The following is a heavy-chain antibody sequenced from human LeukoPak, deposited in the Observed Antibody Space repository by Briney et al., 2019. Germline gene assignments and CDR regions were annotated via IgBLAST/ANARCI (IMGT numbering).Heavy chain of an antibody. D-gene: IGHD2-2*02. J-gene: IGHJ6*02. Sequence: SETLSLTCAVYGGSFSGYYWSWIRQPPGKGLEWIGEINHSGSTNYNPSLKSRVTISVGTSKNQFSLKLSSVTAADTAVYYCARGARCSSTSCYTVVYYYYGMDVWGQGTTVTVSS. CDR2: INHSGST. V-gene: IGHV4-34*01. CDR3: ARGARCSSTSCYTVVYYYYGMDV. CDR1: GGSFSGYY.